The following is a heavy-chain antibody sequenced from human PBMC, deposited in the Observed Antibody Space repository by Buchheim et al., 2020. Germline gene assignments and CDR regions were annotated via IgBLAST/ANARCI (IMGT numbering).Heavy chain of an antibody. CDR2: IYYSGST. CDR3: ARDHFGIGGKILDY. Sequence: QLQLQESGPGLVKPSETLSLTCTVSGGSISSSSYYWGWIRQPPGKGLEWIGSIYYSGSTYYNPSLKSRVTITVDTSKNQFSLKLSSVTAADTAVYYCARDHFGIGGKILDYWGQGTL. J-gene: IGHJ4*02. D-gene: IGHD3-16*01. V-gene: IGHV4-39*07. CDR1: GGSISSSSYY.